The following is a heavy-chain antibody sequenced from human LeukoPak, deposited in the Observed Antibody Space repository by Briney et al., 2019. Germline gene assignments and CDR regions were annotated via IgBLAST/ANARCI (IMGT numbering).Heavy chain of an antibody. CDR1: GFTFNSYS. CDR2: ISSSSSYI. V-gene: IGHV3-21*01. Sequence: GGSLRLSCAASGFTFNSYSMIWVRQAPGKGLEWVSAISSSSSYIHYADSVKGRFTISRDNAKNSLYLQMNSLRADDTAVYYCARDSSGWYHGMDVWGQGTTVTVSS. CDR3: ARDSSGWYHGMDV. J-gene: IGHJ6*02. D-gene: IGHD6-19*01.